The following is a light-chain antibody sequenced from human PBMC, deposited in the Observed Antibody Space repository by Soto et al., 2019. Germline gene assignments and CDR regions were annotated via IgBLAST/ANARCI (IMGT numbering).Light chain of an antibody. CDR1: QSVGTS. V-gene: IGKV3-11*01. CDR2: DAS. J-gene: IGKJ5*01. CDR3: QQRTNSLVT. Sequence: EIVLTQSPATLSLSPGERGTLSCRASQSVGTSLVWYQHRPGQAPRLLIYDASKRATGIPARFSGSGSGTDFTLTIDRPEPEDFAVYYCQQRTNSLVTFGQGTRLEIK.